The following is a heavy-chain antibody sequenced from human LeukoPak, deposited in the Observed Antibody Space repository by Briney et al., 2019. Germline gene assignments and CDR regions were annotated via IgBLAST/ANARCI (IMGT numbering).Heavy chain of an antibody. D-gene: IGHD6-19*01. Sequence: GGSLRLSRGASGFTFSDYLMDWVRQTPGKGLEWVARIRVKASSYTTEYAASVEGRFIISRDDSKSSLYLQMNSLKSEDTAVYYCAAGARGSAPFDYWGQGTPVTVSS. CDR2: IRVKASSYTT. J-gene: IGHJ4*02. V-gene: IGHV3-72*01. CDR3: AAGARGSAPFDY. CDR1: GFTFSDYL.